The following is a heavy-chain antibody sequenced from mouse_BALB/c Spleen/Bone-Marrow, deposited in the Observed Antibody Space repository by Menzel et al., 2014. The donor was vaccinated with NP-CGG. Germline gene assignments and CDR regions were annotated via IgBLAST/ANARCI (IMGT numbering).Heavy chain of an antibody. J-gene: IGHJ3*01. CDR1: GFTFSGYA. Sequence: EVKVVESGGGLVKPGGSLKLSCAASGFTFSGYAMSWVRQSPEKRLEWVATISSGGSYIHYPDSVKGRFTISRDNAKNTLYLQMSSLRSEDTAIYYCVRPDPWFAYWGQGTLVTVSA. CDR2: ISSGGSYI. CDR3: VRPDPWFAY. V-gene: IGHV5-9-1*01.